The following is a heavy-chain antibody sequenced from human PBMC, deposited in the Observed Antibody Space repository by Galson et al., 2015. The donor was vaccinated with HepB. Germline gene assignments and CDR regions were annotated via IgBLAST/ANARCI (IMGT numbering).Heavy chain of an antibody. J-gene: IGHJ4*02. V-gene: IGHV3-23*01. CDR2: ISLSGRNT. CDR3: AKEEVPNDY. Sequence: SLRLSCAVSGFSFSNSAMTWVRQAPGRGLEWLSGISLSGRNTYYADSVKGRFTISRDNSKNTVFLQMNSLRAEDTAVYYCAKEEVPNDYWGQGTLVTVSS. D-gene: IGHD4/OR15-4a*01. CDR1: GFSFSNSA.